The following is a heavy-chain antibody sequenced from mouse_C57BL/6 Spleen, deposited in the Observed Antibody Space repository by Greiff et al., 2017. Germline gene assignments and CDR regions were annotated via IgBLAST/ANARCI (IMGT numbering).Heavy chain of an antibody. CDR2: IYPGDGDT. D-gene: IGHD1-1*01. CDR1: GYAFSSYW. Sequence: QVQLKESGAELVKPGASVKISCKASGYAFSSYWMNWVKQRPGKGLEWIGQIYPGDGDTNYNGKFKGKATLTADKSSSTAYMQLSSLTSEDSAVYVCAREGHGGYFDVWGTGTTVTVSS. CDR3: AREGHGGYFDV. J-gene: IGHJ1*03. V-gene: IGHV1-80*01.